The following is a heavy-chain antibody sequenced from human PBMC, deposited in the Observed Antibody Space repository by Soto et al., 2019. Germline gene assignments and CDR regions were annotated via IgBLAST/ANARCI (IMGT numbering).Heavy chain of an antibody. V-gene: IGHV3-11*01. CDR1: GLTFSDSY. CDR3: ARRAAAGRSFDY. CDR2: ISSSGNSI. Sequence: GGALRLSCAVSGLTFSDSYMTWIRQAPGKGLEWVSYISSSGNSIYYADSVRGRFTVSRDNAKNSLFLQMNSLRAEDTAVYYCARRAAAGRSFDYWGLGTLVTVSS. D-gene: IGHD6-13*01. J-gene: IGHJ4*02.